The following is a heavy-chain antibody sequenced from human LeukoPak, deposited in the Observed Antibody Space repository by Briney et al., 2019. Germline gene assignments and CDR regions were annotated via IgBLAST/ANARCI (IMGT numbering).Heavy chain of an antibody. Sequence: GGSLRLSCAASGFTFSSYEMNWVRQAPGKGLEWVSYISSSGSTIYYADSVKGRFTISRDNAKNSLYLQMNSLRAEDTAVYYCASQGGDSSGYYVSPRDNPAFNSDCWGQGTLVTVSS. V-gene: IGHV3-48*03. J-gene: IGHJ4*02. CDR2: ISSSGSTI. CDR3: ASQGGDSSGYYVSPRDNPAFNSDC. CDR1: GFTFSSYE. D-gene: IGHD3-22*01.